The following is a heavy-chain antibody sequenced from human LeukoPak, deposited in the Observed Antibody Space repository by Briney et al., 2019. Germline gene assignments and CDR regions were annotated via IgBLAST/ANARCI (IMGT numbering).Heavy chain of an antibody. CDR3: TRDPRRLDY. J-gene: IGHJ4*02. CDR1: GFTFSSYS. V-gene: IGHV3-21*04. CDR2: ISVSSSYI. Sequence: GGSLRLSCAASGFTFSSYSMNWVRHAPEEGLEWVSSISVSSSYIYYADSVKGRFSISRDNAKTSLYLQMNSLRAEDTAVYYCTRDPRRLDYWGQGTLVTVSS.